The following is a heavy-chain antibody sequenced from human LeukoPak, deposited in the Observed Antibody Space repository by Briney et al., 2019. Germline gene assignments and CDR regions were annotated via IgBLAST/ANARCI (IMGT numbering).Heavy chain of an antibody. CDR2: IYYSGST. CDR3: ARCLSVNDSDPFDY. J-gene: IGHJ4*02. CDR1: GGSISSGGYY. D-gene: IGHD2-21*02. V-gene: IGHV4-31*03. Sequence: SQTLSLTCTVSGGSISSGGYYWSWIRQHPGKGLEWIGYIYYSGSTYYNPSLKSRVTISVDTSKNQFSLKLSSVTAADTAVYYCARCLSVNDSDPFDYWGQGTLVTVSS.